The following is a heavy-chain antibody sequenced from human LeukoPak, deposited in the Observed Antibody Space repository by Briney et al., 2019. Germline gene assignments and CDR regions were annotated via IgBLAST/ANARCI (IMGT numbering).Heavy chain of an antibody. V-gene: IGHV4-59*01. CDR2: IYYSGST. CDR1: GGSISGYY. D-gene: IGHD1-1*01. CDR3: ARVNRTNWNEGFDY. J-gene: IGHJ4*02. Sequence: PSETLSLTCTVSGGSISGYYWNWIRQPPGKGLEWIGYIYYSGSTNYNPSLKSRVAISVDTSKNQFSLKLSSVTAADTAVYYCARVNRTNWNEGFDYWGQGTLVTVSS.